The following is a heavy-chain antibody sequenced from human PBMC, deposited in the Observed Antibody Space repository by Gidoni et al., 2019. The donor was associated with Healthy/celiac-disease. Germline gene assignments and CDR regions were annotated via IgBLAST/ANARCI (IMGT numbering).Heavy chain of an antibody. Sequence: EVQLVESGGGLVQPGGSLRLSCAASGFTFSSSSLNWVRQAPGKGLEWVSYISSSSSTIYYADSVKGRFTISRDNAKNSLYLQMNSLRAEDTAVYYCARDPYSNYEGYYYYYGMDVWGQGTTVTVSS. CDR1: GFTFSSSS. D-gene: IGHD4-4*01. J-gene: IGHJ6*02. CDR3: ARDPYSNYEGYYYYYGMDV. V-gene: IGHV3-48*01. CDR2: ISSSSSTI.